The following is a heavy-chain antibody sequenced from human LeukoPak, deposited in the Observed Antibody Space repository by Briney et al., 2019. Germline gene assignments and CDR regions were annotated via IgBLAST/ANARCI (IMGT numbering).Heavy chain of an antibody. V-gene: IGHV3-48*03. CDR1: GFTFSSYE. CDR3: ATSRGSWPDYFDY. D-gene: IGHD6-13*01. J-gene: IGHJ4*02. Sequence: PGGSLRLSCAATGFTFSSYEMNWVREAPGKALDWVSYISTSGSTIYYADSVKGRFTISRDNAKNSLYLQMNSLRAEDTAVYYCATSRGSWPDYFDYWGQGTLVTVSS. CDR2: ISTSGSTI.